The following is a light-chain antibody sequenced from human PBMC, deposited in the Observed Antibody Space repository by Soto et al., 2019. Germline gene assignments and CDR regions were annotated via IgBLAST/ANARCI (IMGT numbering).Light chain of an antibody. Sequence: QSALTQPRSVSGSPGQSVTISCTGTSSDVGAYNYVSWYQQHPGKAPKLMIYDVTKRPSGVPDRFSGSKSGSTASLTISWLHTEDEAEYYCCSFAGSYTYVFGTGTKVTVL. J-gene: IGLJ1*01. V-gene: IGLV2-11*01. CDR3: CSFAGSYTYV. CDR2: DVT. CDR1: SSDVGAYNY.